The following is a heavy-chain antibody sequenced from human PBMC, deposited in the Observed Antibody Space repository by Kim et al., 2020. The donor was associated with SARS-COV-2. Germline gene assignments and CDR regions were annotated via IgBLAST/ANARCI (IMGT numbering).Heavy chain of an antibody. CDR1: GYTFTTYH. J-gene: IGHJ4*02. D-gene: IGHD2-21*02. V-gene: IGHV1-46*01. Sequence: ASVKVSCKASGYTFTTYHIHWVRQAPGQGLEWMGIINPNGGNTNYAQKFRGRLTITGDTSTNTVYMELSSLRSEDTAVYYCARRIAYCGCDCYSLGYWGQ. CDR3: ARRIAYCGCDCYSLGY. CDR2: INPNGGNT.